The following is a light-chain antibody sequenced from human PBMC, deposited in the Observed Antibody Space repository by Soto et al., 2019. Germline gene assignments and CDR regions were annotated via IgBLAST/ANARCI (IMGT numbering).Light chain of an antibody. CDR1: SSHSNNI. CDR3: QTWGNGIVV. CDR2: VNGDGTY. J-gene: IGLJ2*01. V-gene: IGLV4-69*01. Sequence: QSVLTQSPSASASLGASVKLSCTLSSSHSNNIIAWHQQQAEKGPRCLMKVNGDGTYTKGDGVPDRFSGSSSGAERYLTISSLQSDDEADYYCQTWGNGIVVFGGGTQLTVL.